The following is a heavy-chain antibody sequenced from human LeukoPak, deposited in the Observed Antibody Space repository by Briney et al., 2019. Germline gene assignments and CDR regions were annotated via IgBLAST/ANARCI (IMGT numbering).Heavy chain of an antibody. Sequence: PGRSLRLSCAASGFTFSSYAMHWVRQAPGQGLEGVAVISYDGSNKYYADSAKGRFTISRDNSKNTLYLQMNSLRAEDTAVYYCARRGYSYGSTGYYFDYWGQGTLVTVSS. CDR1: GFTFSSYA. D-gene: IGHD5-18*01. CDR3: ARRGYSYGSTGYYFDY. V-gene: IGHV3-30-3*01. J-gene: IGHJ4*02. CDR2: ISYDGSNK.